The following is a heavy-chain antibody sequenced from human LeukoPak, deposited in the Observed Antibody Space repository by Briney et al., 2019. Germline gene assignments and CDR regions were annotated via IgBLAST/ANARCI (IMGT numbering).Heavy chain of an antibody. CDR1: GFTFSSYS. D-gene: IGHD3-3*01. V-gene: IGHV3-48*01. CDR3: ARGPRYYDFWSGYPITYYFDY. CDR2: ISSSSSTI. Sequence: GGSLRLSCAASGFTFSSYSMNWVRQAPGRGLEWVSYISSSSSTIYYADSVKGRFTIYRDNAKNSLYLQMNSLRAEDTAVYYCARGPRYYDFWSGYPITYYFDYWGQGTLVTVSS. J-gene: IGHJ4*02.